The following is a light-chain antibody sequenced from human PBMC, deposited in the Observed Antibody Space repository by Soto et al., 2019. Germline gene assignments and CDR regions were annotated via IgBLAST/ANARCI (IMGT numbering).Light chain of an antibody. CDR1: SSDGGGYNY. CDR2: DVS. Sequence: QSVLTQPASVSGSPGQSITISCTGTSSDGGGYNYVSWYQQHPGKAPKLMIYDVSNRPSGVSNRLSGSKSGNTASLTISGLQAEDEADYYCSSYTSRSTPFGTGTKVTVL. CDR3: SSYTSRSTP. J-gene: IGLJ1*01. V-gene: IGLV2-14*01.